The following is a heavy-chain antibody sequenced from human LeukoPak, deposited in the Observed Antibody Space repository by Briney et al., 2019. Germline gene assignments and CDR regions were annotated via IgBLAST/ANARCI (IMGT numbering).Heavy chain of an antibody. D-gene: IGHD1-26*01. CDR1: GGSFSGYY. CDR3: ARGFGARDY. V-gene: IGHV4-34*01. J-gene: IGHJ4*02. Sequence: PSETLSLTCAVYGGSFSGYYWSWIRQPSGKGLEWIGEINHSGSTNYNPSLKSRVTISVDTSKNQFSLKLSSVTAADTAVYYCARGFGARDYWGQGTLVTVSS. CDR2: INHSGST.